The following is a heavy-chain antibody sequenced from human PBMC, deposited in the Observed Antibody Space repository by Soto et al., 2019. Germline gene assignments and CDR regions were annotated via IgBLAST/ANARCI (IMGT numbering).Heavy chain of an antibody. CDR1: GFTLSSYS. CDR2: ISSSSSYI. J-gene: IGHJ4*02. Sequence: GGSLRLSCAASGFTLSSYSMNWVRQAPGKGLEWVSSISSSSSYIYYADSVKGRFTISRDNAKNSLYLQMNSLRAEDTAVYYCARDESITIFGVVIHPTGYWGQGTLVTVS. V-gene: IGHV3-21*01. CDR3: ARDESITIFGVVIHPTGY. D-gene: IGHD3-3*01.